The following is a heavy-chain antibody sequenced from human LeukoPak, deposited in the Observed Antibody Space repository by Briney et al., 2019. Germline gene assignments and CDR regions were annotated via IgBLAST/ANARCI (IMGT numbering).Heavy chain of an antibody. J-gene: IGHJ4*02. Sequence: SQTLSLTCAISGDSVSSNSATWNWIRQSPSRGLEWLGRTYYRAGWYDDYAISVKSRVTINPDTSKNQFSLHLNSVIPEDTAVYYCARGITVVGSLTYYFDFWSQGTLVTVSS. D-gene: IGHD6-19*01. CDR1: GDSVSSNSAT. CDR3: ARGITVVGSLTYYFDF. V-gene: IGHV6-1*01. CDR2: TYYRAGWYD.